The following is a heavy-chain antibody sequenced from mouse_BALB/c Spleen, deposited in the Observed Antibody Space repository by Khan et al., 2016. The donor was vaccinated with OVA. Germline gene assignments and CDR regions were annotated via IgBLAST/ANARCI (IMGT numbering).Heavy chain of an antibody. V-gene: IGHV3-2*02. J-gene: IGHJ2*01. Sequence: EVQLVESGPGLVKPSQSLSLTCTVTGYSITSDYAWNWIRQFPGNKLEWLGFISYSGNTNYNPPLKSRISITRDTSKNQFFLQLNSVTTEDTATYYCARICGVDFDYWGQGTTLTVSS. CDR1: GYSITSDYA. CDR2: ISYSGNT. CDR3: ARICGVDFDY. D-gene: IGHD1-1*02.